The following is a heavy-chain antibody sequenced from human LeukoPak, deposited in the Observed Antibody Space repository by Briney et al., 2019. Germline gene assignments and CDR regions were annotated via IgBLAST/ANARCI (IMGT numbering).Heavy chain of an antibody. V-gene: IGHV1-18*01. CDR2: ISAYNGNT. Sequence: ASVKVSCKASGYTFTSYGISWVRQAPGQGLEWMGWISAYNGNTNYAQKLQGRVTMTTDTSTSTAYMELRSLRSDDTAVYYCAREGYYGSGSYPPDAFDIWGQGTMVTVSS. D-gene: IGHD3-10*01. CDR1: GYTFTSYG. J-gene: IGHJ3*02. CDR3: AREGYYGSGSYPPDAFDI.